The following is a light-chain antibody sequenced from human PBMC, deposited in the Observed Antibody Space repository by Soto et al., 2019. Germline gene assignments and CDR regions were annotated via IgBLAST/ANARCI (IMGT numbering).Light chain of an antibody. CDR3: QKYYSAPLT. Sequence: DIQMTQSPSSLSASVGDRVTITCRASQDISNYLAWYQQKPGKVPKLLISAASTLQSGVPSRFSGSGSGTDFTLSISSLQPEDVATYFCQKYYSAPLTFGGGTKVEI. V-gene: IGKV1-27*01. J-gene: IGKJ4*01. CDR2: AAS. CDR1: QDISNY.